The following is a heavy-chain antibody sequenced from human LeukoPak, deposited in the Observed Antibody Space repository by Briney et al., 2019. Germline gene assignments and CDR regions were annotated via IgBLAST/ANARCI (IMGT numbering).Heavy chain of an antibody. CDR2: ISSSGST. CDR1: GPSISSGYSY. D-gene: IGHD3-22*01. Sequence: SQSLSLTCTVSGPSISSGYSYWSWIRQPAGKGLGWIGRISSSGSTNYNPSLKSRVTISVDTSKNQFSLKLSSVTDADTAVYFCARGPYSYDSSGAFDIWGQGTRVTVSS. V-gene: IGHV4-61*02. CDR3: ARGPYSYDSSGAFDI. J-gene: IGHJ3*02.